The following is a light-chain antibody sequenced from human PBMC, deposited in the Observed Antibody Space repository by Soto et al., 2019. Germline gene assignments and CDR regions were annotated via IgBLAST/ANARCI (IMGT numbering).Light chain of an antibody. V-gene: IGKV3-20*01. CDR3: QQFGTSSLVT. J-gene: IGKJ3*01. CDR1: QSVNTKY. Sequence: EIVLTQSPGTLSLSPGERATLSCRASQSVNTKYLAWYQQKPGQAPRLLISGVSSRATGIPDRFSGSGSGTDFILTISRVEAEDFAVYYCQQFGTSSLVTFGPGTKVDIK. CDR2: GVS.